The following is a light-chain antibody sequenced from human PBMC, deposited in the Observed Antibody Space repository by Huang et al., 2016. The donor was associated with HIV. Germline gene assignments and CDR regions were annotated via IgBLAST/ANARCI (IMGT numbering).Light chain of an antibody. J-gene: IGKJ1*01. V-gene: IGKV1-6*02. CDR2: ATS. Sequence: AVQMTQSPSSLSASVGDRVTITCRASQGIRDDLAWYQQKPGKAPKLLIYATSNLQSGVPSRVSGSRSGTYFTLTISSLQPEDFATYYCLQDYNYPPTFGQGTKVDIK. CDR1: QGIRDD. CDR3: LQDYNYPPT.